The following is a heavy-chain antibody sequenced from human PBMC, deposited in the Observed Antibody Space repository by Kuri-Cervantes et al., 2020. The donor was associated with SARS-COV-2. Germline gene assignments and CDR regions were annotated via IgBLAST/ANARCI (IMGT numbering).Heavy chain of an antibody. CDR3: ARDRVGADHWGYYMDV. Sequence: GESLKISCAASGFTFNTYAMHWVRQAPGKGPEWVAVIPYDGSNHYYGDSVMGRFTISRDNSKNTLYLQMNSLRAEDTAVYYCARDRVGADHWGYYMDVWGKGTTVTVSS. J-gene: IGHJ6*03. V-gene: IGHV3-30*04. D-gene: IGHD1-26*01. CDR1: GFTFNTYA. CDR2: IPYDGSNH.